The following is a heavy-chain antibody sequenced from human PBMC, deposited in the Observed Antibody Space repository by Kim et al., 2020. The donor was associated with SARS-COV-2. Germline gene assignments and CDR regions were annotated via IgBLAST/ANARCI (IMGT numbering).Heavy chain of an antibody. CDR2: INHSGST. CDR3: ARGTVYYYYGMDV. J-gene: IGHJ6*02. Sequence: SETLSLTCAVYGGSFSGYYWSWIRQPPGKGLEWIGEINHSGSTNYNPSLKSRVTISVDTSKNKFSLKLSSVTAADTAVYYCARGTVYYYYGMDVWGQGTTVTVSS. V-gene: IGHV4-34*01. CDR1: GGSFSGYY. D-gene: IGHD4-17*01.